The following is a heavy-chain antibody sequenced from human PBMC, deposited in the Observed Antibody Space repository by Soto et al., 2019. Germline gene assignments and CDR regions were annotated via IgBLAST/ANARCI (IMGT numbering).Heavy chain of an antibody. Sequence: EVHLVESGGGLVQPGGSLRLSCAASGFTVSSKYMSWVRQAPGKGLEWVSLIQSGGPTYYADSVKGRFTISRDTSENTLHLQMDSLRAEDTAVYYCARDDVLCDGGRCYGVPLAVCCQGNTVTVSS. V-gene: IGHV3-66*01. CDR2: IQSGGPT. CDR1: GFTVSSKY. D-gene: IGHD2-15*01. CDR3: ARDDVLCDGGRCYGVPLAV. J-gene: IGHJ6*02.